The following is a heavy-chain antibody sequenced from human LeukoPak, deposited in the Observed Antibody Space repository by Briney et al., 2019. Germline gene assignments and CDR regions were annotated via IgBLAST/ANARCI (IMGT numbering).Heavy chain of an antibody. CDR2: VIPIFGTA. CDR3: ARTLSSSSLSPKY. Sequence: ASVKVSCKASGGTFSSYAISWVRQAPGQGLEWMGGVIPIFGTANYAQKFQGRVTITTDESTSTAYMEPSSLRSEDTAVYYCARTLSSSSLSPKYWGQGTLVTVSS. V-gene: IGHV1-69*05. D-gene: IGHD6-6*01. J-gene: IGHJ4*02. CDR1: GGTFSSYA.